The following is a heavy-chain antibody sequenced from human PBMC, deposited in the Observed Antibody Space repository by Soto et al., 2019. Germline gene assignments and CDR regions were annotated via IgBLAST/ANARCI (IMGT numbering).Heavy chain of an antibody. D-gene: IGHD6-19*01. V-gene: IGHV3-73*01. CDR2: IRTKPNDYAT. J-gene: IGHJ4*02. CDR1: GVTFRGSA. CDR3: TRQGSGWSLH. Sequence: EVQLVESGGGLVQPGGSLKRSCAASGVTFRGSAMEWVRQASGKGLEWVGRIRTKPNDYATAYAASVKGRFIISRDDSKSTAYLQMNSLKTEDTAVYYGTRQGSGWSLHWGQGTLVTVSS.